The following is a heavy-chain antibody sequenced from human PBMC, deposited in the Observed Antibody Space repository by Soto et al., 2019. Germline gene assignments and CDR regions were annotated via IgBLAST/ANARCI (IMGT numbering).Heavy chain of an antibody. Sequence: SETLSLTCTVSGGYICSDYWTWIRQPPGERLEWIGYIYYNGNTNYSSSLKSRVTISIDTSKNQFSLKLNSVTAADTAVYFCARLASSSGFTFDYWGRGTLVTLSS. J-gene: IGHJ4*02. CDR2: IYYNGNT. CDR1: GGYICSDY. D-gene: IGHD5-18*01. CDR3: ARLASSSGFTFDY. V-gene: IGHV4-59*01.